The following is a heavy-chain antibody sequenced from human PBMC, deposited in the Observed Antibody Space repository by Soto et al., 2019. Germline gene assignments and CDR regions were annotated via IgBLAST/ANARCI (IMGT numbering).Heavy chain of an antibody. V-gene: IGHV4-30-2*01. CDR2: IYHSGST. CDR1: GGSISSGGYS. Sequence: PSKTLYLTCAVYGGSISSGGYSWSWIRQPPRKGLEWIGYIYHSGSTYYNPSLKSRVTISVDRSKNQFSLKLSSVTAPDTAVYYCAIALTSVTTSPLLFDYCGQGSLVTVSS. J-gene: IGHJ4*02. CDR3: AIALTSVTTSPLLFDY. D-gene: IGHD4-4*01.